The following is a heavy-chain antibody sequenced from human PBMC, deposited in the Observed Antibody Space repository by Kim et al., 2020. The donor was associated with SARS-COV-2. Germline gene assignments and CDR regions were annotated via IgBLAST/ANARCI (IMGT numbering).Heavy chain of an antibody. CDR3: SKDTSLKDYYGMYV. CDR2: ISWNSGSI. J-gene: IGHJ6*02. Sequence: GGSLRLSCAASGFTFDDYAMHWVRQAPGKGLEWVSGISWNSGSIAYADSVMGRFTISRDNAKNSLYLQMKSLRAEDTTLSYCSKDTSLKDYYGMYVWGQG. CDR1: GFTFDDYA. V-gene: IGHV3-9*01.